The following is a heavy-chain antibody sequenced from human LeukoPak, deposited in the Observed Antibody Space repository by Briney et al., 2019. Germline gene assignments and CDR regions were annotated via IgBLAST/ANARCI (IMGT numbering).Heavy chain of an antibody. V-gene: IGHV5-51*01. Sequence: GESLKISCKGSGYSFTSYWIGWVRQMPGKGLEWVGINYPGDSDTRYSPSFQGQVTISADKSISTAYLQWRSLKASDTAMYYCGRHQGTYYYDSSGPPMDVWGKGTTVTVSS. D-gene: IGHD3-22*01. CDR1: GYSFTSYW. CDR2: NYPGDSDT. CDR3: GRHQGTYYYDSSGPPMDV. J-gene: IGHJ6*03.